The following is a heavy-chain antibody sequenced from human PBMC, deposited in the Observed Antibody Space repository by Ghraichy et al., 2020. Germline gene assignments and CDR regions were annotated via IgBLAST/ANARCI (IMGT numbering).Heavy chain of an antibody. J-gene: IGHJ4*02. V-gene: IGHV4-59*08. CDR1: GGSISSYY. D-gene: IGHD5-24*01. CDR2: IYYSGST. CDR3: ARHFSGGGGYNPHGHFDY. Sequence: SETLSLTCTVSGGSISSYYWSWIRQPPGKGLEWIGYIYYSGSTNYNPSLKSRVTISVDTSKNQFSLKLSSVTAADPAVYYCARHFSGGGGYNPHGHFDYWGQGTLVTVSS.